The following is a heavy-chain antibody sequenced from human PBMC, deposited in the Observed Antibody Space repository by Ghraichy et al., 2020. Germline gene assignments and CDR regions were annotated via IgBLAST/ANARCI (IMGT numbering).Heavy chain of an antibody. D-gene: IGHD2-21*02. CDR3: AKVGGDSDNNWFDP. CDR1: GFTFSNNG. CDR2: ISSTSTTI. J-gene: IGHJ5*02. Sequence: GESLNISCAASGFTFSNNGMNWVRQAPGKGLEWVSYISSTSTTIYYADSVKGRFTISRDNDKSSLYLRMISLRDDDTAVSYCAKVGGDSDNNWFDPWGQGTLGTVSS. V-gene: IGHV3-48*02.